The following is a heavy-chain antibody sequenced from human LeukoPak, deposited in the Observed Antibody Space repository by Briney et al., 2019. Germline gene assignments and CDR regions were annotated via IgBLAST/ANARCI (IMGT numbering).Heavy chain of an antibody. J-gene: IGHJ6*02. CDR3: ARFRVELIAYVSYYYGMDV. V-gene: IGHV4-31*03. D-gene: IGHD2-8*01. CDR2: IYYSGST. CDR1: GGSISRGGYY. Sequence: SQTLSLTCTVSGGSISRGGYYWSWIRQHPGKGLEWSGYIYYSGSTYYNPSLKSRVTISVDPSNNQFSLKISSVTAAATALYYSARFRVELIAYVSYYYGMDVWGPGTTVTVSS.